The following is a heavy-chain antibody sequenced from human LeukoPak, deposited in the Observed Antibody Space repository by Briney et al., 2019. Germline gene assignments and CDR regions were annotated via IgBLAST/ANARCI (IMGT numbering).Heavy chain of an antibody. CDR1: SGSISSSSYY. CDR2: IYYSGST. CDR3: ARLIGSGWYYGYFDY. D-gene: IGHD6-19*01. V-gene: IGHV4-39*01. J-gene: IGHJ4*02. Sequence: PSETLSLTCTVSSGSISSSSYYWGWIRQPPGKGLEWIGSIYYSGSTYYNPSLKSRVTISVDTSKNQFSLKLSSVTAADTAVYYCARLIGSGWYYGYFDYWGQGTLVTVSS.